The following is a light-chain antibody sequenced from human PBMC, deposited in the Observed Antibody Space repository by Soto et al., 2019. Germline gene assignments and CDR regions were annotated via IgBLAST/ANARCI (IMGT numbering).Light chain of an antibody. CDR1: QSVSSSY. V-gene: IGKV3-20*01. CDR3: QQYGSSPVT. Sequence: EIVLTQSPGTLSLSPGERATLSCRASQSVSSSYLAWYQQKPGQAPRLLIYGASSRATGIPDRFSGSGSETDFTLTISRLEPEDFAVYFCQQYGSSPVTFGQGTRLEIK. CDR2: GAS. J-gene: IGKJ5*01.